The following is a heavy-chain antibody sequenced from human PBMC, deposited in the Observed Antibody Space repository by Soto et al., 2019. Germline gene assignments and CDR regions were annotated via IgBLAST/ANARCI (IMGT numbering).Heavy chain of an antibody. Sequence: ASVKVSCKASGGTFSSYAISWVRQAPGQGLEWMGRINPNSGDTKYAQSFQGRVTMTRDTSINTAYMGLSRLRSDDTAVYYCATGGGSSFFDYWGQGILVTVSS. CDR3: ATGGGSSFFDY. D-gene: IGHD2-2*01. J-gene: IGHJ4*02. CDR1: GGTFSSYA. V-gene: IGHV1-2*06. CDR2: INPNSGDT.